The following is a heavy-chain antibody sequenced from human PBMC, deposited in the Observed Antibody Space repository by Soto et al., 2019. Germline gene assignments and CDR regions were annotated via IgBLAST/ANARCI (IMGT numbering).Heavy chain of an antibody. CDR3: AHVYWVAAGIRYYFDY. Sequence: QITLKESGPTLVKPTQTLTLTCTFSGFSLTTDAVGVGWIRQPPGKALEWRALIYWDDDKRYSPALKSRLTITKDASRNQVVLTLTNMDPADTATYYCAHVYWVAAGIRYYFDYWGQGTLVTVSS. CDR2: IYWDDDK. V-gene: IGHV2-5*02. J-gene: IGHJ4*02. D-gene: IGHD1-1*01. CDR1: GFSLTTDAVG.